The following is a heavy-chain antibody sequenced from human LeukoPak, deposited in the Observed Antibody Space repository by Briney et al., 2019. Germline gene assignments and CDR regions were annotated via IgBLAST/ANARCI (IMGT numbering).Heavy chain of an antibody. CDR3: ARDPDYGVEYYFDY. CDR1: GFTFSSYA. D-gene: IGHD4-17*01. V-gene: IGHV3-23*01. Sequence: GGSLRLSCAASGFTFSSYAMTWVRQAPGKGLEWVSGISGSGGATYSADSVKGRFTISRDNPKNTLYPQMNSLRAEDTAVYYCARDPDYGVEYYFDYWGQGTLVTVSS. J-gene: IGHJ4*02. CDR2: ISGSGGAT.